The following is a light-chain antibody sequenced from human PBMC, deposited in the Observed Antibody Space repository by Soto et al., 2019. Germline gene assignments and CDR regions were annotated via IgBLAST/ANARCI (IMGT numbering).Light chain of an antibody. CDR3: QQSYSTPIT. CDR1: QSISSY. CDR2: AAS. J-gene: IGKJ5*01. Sequence: DIQMTQSPSSLSASLGDRVTITCRASQSISSYLNWYQQKPGKAPKLLIYAASSLQSGVPSRFSGSGSGTDFTLTISSPQPEDYATYYCQQSYSTPITFGQGTRLEI. V-gene: IGKV1-39*01.